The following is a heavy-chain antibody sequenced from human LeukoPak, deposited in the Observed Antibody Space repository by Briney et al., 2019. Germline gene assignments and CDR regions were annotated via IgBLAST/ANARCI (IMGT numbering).Heavy chain of an antibody. V-gene: IGHV4-4*07. CDR2: IYTSGST. D-gene: IGHD4-17*01. CDR3: ARDHPTPYGDYVDY. CDR1: GGSISSYY. Sequence: SETLSLTCTVSGGSISSYYWSWIRQPAGKGLEWIGRIYTSGSTNYNPSLESRVTMSVDTSKNQFSLKLSSVTAADTAVYYCARDHPTPYGDYVDYWGQGTLVTVSS. J-gene: IGHJ4*02.